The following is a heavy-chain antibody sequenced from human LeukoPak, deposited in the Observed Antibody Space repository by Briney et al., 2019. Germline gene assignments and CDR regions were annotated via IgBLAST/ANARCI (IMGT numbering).Heavy chain of an antibody. CDR1: GYTFTSYG. V-gene: IGHV1-18*01. Sequence: ASVKVSCKASGYTFTSYGISWVRQAPGQGLECMGWISAYNGNTNYAQKLQGRVTMTTDTSTSTAYMELRSLRSDDTAVYYCARVGEDYDSSGYYYFDYWGQGTLVTVSS. D-gene: IGHD3-22*01. J-gene: IGHJ4*02. CDR3: ARVGEDYDSSGYYYFDY. CDR2: ISAYNGNT.